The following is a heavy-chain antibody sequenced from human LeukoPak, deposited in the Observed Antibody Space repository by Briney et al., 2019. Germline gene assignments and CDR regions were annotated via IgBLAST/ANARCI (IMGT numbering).Heavy chain of an antibody. D-gene: IGHD3-10*01. J-gene: IGHJ4*02. Sequence: GGSLRLSCAASGFTYSTYSMDWVREAPGKGLEWVSYISSSSDSIYYADSVTGRFTISRDNAKSSLYLQMNSLRDEDTAVYYCARESVIRGVRGAPDSWGQGTRVTVSS. CDR1: GFTYSTYS. CDR3: ARESVIRGVRGAPDS. V-gene: IGHV3-48*02. CDR2: ISSSSDSI.